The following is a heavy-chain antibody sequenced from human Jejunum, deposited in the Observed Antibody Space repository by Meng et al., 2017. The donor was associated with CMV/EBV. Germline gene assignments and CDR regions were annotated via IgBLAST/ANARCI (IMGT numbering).Heavy chain of an antibody. CDR1: GFTFSNYA. Sequence: CAVSGFTFSNYAMSWVRQAPGKGLECVSAISDSGRTTDYADSVKGRFTISRDNSKNTLYLLMNSLRAEDTAVYYCAKNFYGSGSYYWGQGTLVTVSS. J-gene: IGHJ4*02. CDR2: ISDSGRTT. V-gene: IGHV3-23*01. D-gene: IGHD3-10*01. CDR3: AKNFYGSGSYY.